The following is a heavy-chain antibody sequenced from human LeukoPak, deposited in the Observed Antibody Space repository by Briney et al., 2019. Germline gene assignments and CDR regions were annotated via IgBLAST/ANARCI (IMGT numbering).Heavy chain of an antibody. D-gene: IGHD4-11*01. CDR2: INTNTGNP. Sequence: ASVKISCKASGYTFTSYAMNWVRQAPGQGLEWMGWINTNTGNPTYAQGFTGRFVFSLDTSVSTAYLQISSLKAEDTAVYYCAREGWDDYLSYYYYGMDVWGQGTTVTVSS. CDR1: GYTFTSYA. J-gene: IGHJ6*02. V-gene: IGHV7-4-1*02. CDR3: AREGWDDYLSYYYYGMDV.